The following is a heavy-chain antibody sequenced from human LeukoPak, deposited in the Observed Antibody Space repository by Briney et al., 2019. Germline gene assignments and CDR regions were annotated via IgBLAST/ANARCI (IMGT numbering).Heavy chain of an antibody. Sequence: ASVKVSFKSSGYTFTDHYIHWVRQATGQGLEWMGWMNPNSGNTCYAQKFQGRVTMSRNTYISTAYMELSSLRSEDTAVYYCASTTTYMVRRGGNYHYMDVWGKGTTVTISS. V-gene: IGHV1-8*02. CDR2: MNPNSGNT. CDR1: GYTFTDHY. J-gene: IGHJ6*03. CDR3: ASTTTYMVRRGGNYHYMDV. D-gene: IGHD3-10*01.